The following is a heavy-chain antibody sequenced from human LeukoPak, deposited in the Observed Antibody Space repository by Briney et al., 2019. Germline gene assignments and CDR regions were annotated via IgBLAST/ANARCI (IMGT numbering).Heavy chain of an antibody. V-gene: IGHV4-4*09. D-gene: IGHD2-2*01. CDR1: GGSISSYY. J-gene: IGHJ6*03. Sequence: SETLSLTCTVSGGSISSYYGSWIRQPPGKGLEWIGYIYTSGSTNYNPSLKSRVTISVDTSKNQFSLKLSSVTAADTAVYYCARRRVVPAAIMYYYYYMGVWGKGTTVTVSS. CDR3: ARRRVVPAAIMYYYYYMGV. CDR2: IYTSGST.